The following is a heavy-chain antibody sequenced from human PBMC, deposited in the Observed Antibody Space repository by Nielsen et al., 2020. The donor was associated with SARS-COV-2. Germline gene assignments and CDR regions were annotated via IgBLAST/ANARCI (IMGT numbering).Heavy chain of an antibody. D-gene: IGHD3-16*01. J-gene: IGHJ4*02. V-gene: IGHV3-48*03. CDR3: VRGLQVPNGLAHR. CDR1: GVTFSNNA. CDR2: IGTSGRTI. Sequence: GESLKISCTASGVTFSNNAMTWVRQAPGKGLEWVSYIGTSGRTIYYADSVKGRFTISRDNAKNTLYLQMNSPRAEDTAVYYCVRGLQVPNGLAHRWGQGTLVTVSS.